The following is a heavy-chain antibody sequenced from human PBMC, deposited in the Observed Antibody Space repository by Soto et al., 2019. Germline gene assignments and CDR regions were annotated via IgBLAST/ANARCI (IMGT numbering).Heavy chain of an antibody. Sequence: PGGSLRLSCAASGFTFSSYAMSWVRQAPGKGLEWVSAISGSGGSTYYADSVKGRFTISRDNSKNTLYLQMNSLRAEDTAVYYCAKALKYYYDSSGYSIIDYWGQGTLVTVSS. V-gene: IGHV3-23*01. CDR3: AKALKYYYDSSGYSIIDY. J-gene: IGHJ4*02. CDR2: ISGSGGST. D-gene: IGHD3-22*01. CDR1: GFTFSSYA.